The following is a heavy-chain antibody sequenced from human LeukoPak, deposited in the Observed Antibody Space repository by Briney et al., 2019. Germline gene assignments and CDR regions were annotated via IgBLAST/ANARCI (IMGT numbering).Heavy chain of an antibody. CDR1: GYTFSSHH. J-gene: IGHJ4*02. D-gene: IGHD3-10*01. CDR3: SGRYGPGPV. V-gene: IGHV1-2*02. Sequence: GASVKVSFKASGYTFSSHHIHGVRQAPGQGREGMGWILSYGRDTKYSQKFQDRMTLTTDTSTHTAYMELSSLIPDDTAVYYCSGRYGPGPVWGQGTLISASP. CDR2: ILSYGRDT.